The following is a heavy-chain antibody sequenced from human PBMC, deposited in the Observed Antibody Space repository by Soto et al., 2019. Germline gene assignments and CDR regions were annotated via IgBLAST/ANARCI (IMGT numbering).Heavy chain of an antibody. D-gene: IGHD3-22*01. CDR1: GGSVSSGSYY. Sequence: SETLSLTCTVSGGSVSSGSYYWSWIRQPPGKGLEWIGYIYYSGSTNYNPSLKSRVTISVDTSKNQFSLKLSSVTAADTAVYYCARAIVVVPSSSYFDYWGQGTLVTVSS. J-gene: IGHJ4*02. CDR3: ARAIVVVPSSSYFDY. V-gene: IGHV4-61*01. CDR2: IYYSGST.